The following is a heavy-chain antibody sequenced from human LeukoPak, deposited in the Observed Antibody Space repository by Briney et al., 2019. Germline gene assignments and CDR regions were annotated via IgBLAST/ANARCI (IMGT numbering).Heavy chain of an antibody. Sequence: PSETLSLTCAVYGGSFSGYYWSWIRQPPGKGLEWIGEINHSGSTNYNPSLKSRVTISVDTSKNQFSLKLSSVTAADTAVYYCARALVPATHFDYWGQGTLVTVSS. CDR2: INHSGST. D-gene: IGHD2-2*01. V-gene: IGHV4-34*01. CDR1: GGSFSGYY. J-gene: IGHJ4*02. CDR3: ARALVPATHFDY.